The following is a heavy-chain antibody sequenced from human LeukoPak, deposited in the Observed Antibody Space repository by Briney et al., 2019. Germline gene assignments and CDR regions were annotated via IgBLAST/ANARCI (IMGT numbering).Heavy chain of an antibody. Sequence: ASVTVSCTASGYTFTSYAMHWVRQAPGQRLKWMGWINGGNGNTKYSQKFQGRVTITRDTSASTAYMELSSLRSEDTAVYYCARELNYYDNSGYYTYYYGMDVWGQGTTVTASS. CDR1: GYTFTSYA. CDR3: ARELNYYDNSGYYTYYYGMDV. CDR2: INGGNGNT. V-gene: IGHV1-3*01. J-gene: IGHJ6*02. D-gene: IGHD3-22*01.